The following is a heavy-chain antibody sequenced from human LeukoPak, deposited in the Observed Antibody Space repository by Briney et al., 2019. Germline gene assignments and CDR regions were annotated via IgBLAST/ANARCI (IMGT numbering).Heavy chain of an antibody. D-gene: IGHD6-19*01. CDR2: ISSSGSTI. J-gene: IGHJ4*02. V-gene: IGHV3-48*03. CDR1: GFTFCSYE. CDR3: AREGDSSGCPDY. Sequence: GGSLRLSCAASGFTFCSYEMNWVRQAPGKGLEWVSYISSSGSTIYYADSVKGRFTISRDNAKNSLYLQMNSLRAEDTAVYYCAREGDSSGCPDYWGQGTLVTVSS.